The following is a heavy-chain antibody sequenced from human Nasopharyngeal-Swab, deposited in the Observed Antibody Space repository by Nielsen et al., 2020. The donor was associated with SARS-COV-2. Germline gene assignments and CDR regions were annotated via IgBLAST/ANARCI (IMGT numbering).Heavy chain of an antibody. CDR2: IYSGGSST. D-gene: IGHD1-26*01. CDR1: GFTFSSYA. Sequence: GGSLRLSCAASGFTFSSYAMSWVRQAPGKGLEWVSVIYSGGSSTYYADFVKGRFTISRDNSKNTLYLQMNSLRAEDTAVYYCAKDQGSYYDYWGQGTLVTVSS. CDR3: AKDQGSYYDY. J-gene: IGHJ4*02. V-gene: IGHV3-23*03.